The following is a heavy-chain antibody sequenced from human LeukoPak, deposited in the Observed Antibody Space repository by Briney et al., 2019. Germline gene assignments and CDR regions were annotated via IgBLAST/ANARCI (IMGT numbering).Heavy chain of an antibody. Sequence: SETLSLTCTVSGGSISSSTYYGGWIRQPPGKGLEWIGSIYYSGSTYYNPSLKSRVTISVDTSKNQFSLKLSSVTAADTGVYYCARDPYYDFWSCYSVGVVPAFDIWGQGTMVTVSS. CDR3: ARDPYYDFWSCYSVGVVPAFDI. D-gene: IGHD3-3*01. J-gene: IGHJ3*02. V-gene: IGHV4-39*07. CDR1: GGSISSSTYY. CDR2: IYYSGST.